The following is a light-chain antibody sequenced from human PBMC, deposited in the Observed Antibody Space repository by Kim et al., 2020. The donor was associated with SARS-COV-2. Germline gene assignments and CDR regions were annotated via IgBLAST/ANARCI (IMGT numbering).Light chain of an antibody. J-gene: IGKJ2*01. CDR2: DAS. CDR3: QHYDNWPPMYT. V-gene: IGKV3-15*01. Sequence: GERATPSCRASQRVGGSLAWYHQRLGQAPRLLIYDASTRATGIPARFSGSGSGTEFTLTISSLQSEDFALYYCQHYDNWPPMYTFGQGTKLEIK. CDR1: QRVGGS.